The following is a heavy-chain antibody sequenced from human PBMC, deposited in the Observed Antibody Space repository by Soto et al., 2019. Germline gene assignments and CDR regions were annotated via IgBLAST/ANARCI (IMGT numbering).Heavy chain of an antibody. D-gene: IGHD2-15*01. V-gene: IGHV1-8*01. Sequence: ASVKVSCKASGYTFTSYDINWVRQATGQGLEWMGWMNPNSGNTGYAQKFLGRVTMTRNTSISTAYMKLSSVTAADTAVYYCATLVVAAYFLWFDPWGQGTLVTVSS. CDR2: MNPNSGNT. J-gene: IGHJ5*02. CDR3: ATLVVAAYFLWFDP. CDR1: GYTFTSYD.